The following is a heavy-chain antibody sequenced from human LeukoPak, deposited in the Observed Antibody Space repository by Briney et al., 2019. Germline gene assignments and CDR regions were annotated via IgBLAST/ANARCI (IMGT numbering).Heavy chain of an antibody. D-gene: IGHD3-16*01. J-gene: IGHJ3*02. V-gene: IGHV3-33*03. CDR1: GFTFSKYG. CDR3: ATGGPYMGGAFEI. CDR2: IWYDGHNK. Sequence: GGSLRLSCVASGFTFSKYGMHWVRQAPGKGLEWLAIIWYDGHNKYYADSVKGRFTISRDNAKNFLFLQMNSLRREDTALYYCATGGPYMGGAFEIWGQGTMVTVSS.